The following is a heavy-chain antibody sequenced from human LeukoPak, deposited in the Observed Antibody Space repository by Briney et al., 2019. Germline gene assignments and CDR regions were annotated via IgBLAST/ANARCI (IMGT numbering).Heavy chain of an antibody. Sequence: SETLSLTCTVSGGSISGTTYYWGWIRQPPGKGLEWIGSSHYSGSSYYNPSLRSRIIMSVGTSNNQFSLKLRSVTAADTAVYYCARPLTPYGDYAYWGQGTLVTVSS. CDR3: ARPLTPYGDYAY. V-gene: IGHV4-39*01. CDR2: SHYSGSS. CDR1: GGSISGTTYY. D-gene: IGHD4-17*01. J-gene: IGHJ4*02.